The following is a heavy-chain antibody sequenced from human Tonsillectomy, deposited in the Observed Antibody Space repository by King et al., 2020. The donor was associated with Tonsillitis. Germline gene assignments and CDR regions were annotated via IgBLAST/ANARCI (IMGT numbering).Heavy chain of an antibody. Sequence: VQLVESGGGLVKPGGSPRLSCAASGFTFSDYYMSWIRQAPGKGREWVSYISSSSGSYTNYADSVKGRFTISRDNAKNSLFLQMNSLRAEDTAVYYCARDRRRAIGSAFDYWGQGTLVTVSS. J-gene: IGHJ4*02. CDR1: GFTFSDYY. CDR2: ISSSSGSYT. V-gene: IGHV3-11*05. CDR3: ARDRRRAIGSAFDY. D-gene: IGHD5-24*01.